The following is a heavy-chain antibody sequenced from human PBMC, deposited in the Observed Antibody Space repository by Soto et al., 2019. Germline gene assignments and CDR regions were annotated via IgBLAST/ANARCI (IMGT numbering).Heavy chain of an antibody. Sequence: GGSLRLSCAASGFTFSSYTMNWVRQAPGKGLEWVSSISSSSSYIYYADSVKGRVTISRDNAKNSLYLQMNSLRAEDTAVYYCARDASYYSLWSGYYPSRNGMDVWGQGTTVTVSS. CDR1: GFTFSSYT. CDR2: ISSSSSYI. CDR3: ARDASYYSLWSGYYPSRNGMDV. V-gene: IGHV3-21*01. J-gene: IGHJ6*02. D-gene: IGHD3-3*01.